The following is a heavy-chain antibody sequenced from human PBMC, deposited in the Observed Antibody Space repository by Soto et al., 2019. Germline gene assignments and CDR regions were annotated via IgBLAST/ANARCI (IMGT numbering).Heavy chain of an antibody. V-gene: IGHV1-18*04. CDR3: ERGDSTGSPTGWFDP. CDR1: GYTFTRYS. D-gene: IGHD6-19*01. Sequence: QVQLVQSGAEVRKPGASVQVSCKASGYTFTRYSINWVRQAPGQGLEWVGWISNYNGDTKYAEKFQGRVTLTTDTFTTTSYMDLRSLTSDDTAMYFCERGDSTGSPTGWFDPWGQGTLVTVLS. J-gene: IGHJ5*02. CDR2: ISNYNGDT.